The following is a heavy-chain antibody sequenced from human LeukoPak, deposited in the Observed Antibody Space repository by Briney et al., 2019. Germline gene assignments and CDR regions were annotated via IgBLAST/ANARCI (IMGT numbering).Heavy chain of an antibody. CDR1: GGSISSYY. Sequence: PSETLSLTCTVSGGSISSYYWSWIRQPAGKGLEWIGRIYISGSTNYNPSLKSRVTMSVDTSKNQFSLKLSSVTAADTAVYYCARGPYDFWSGPPGGWFDPWGQGTLVTVSS. D-gene: IGHD3-3*01. CDR2: IYISGST. CDR3: ARGPYDFWSGPPGGWFDP. J-gene: IGHJ5*02. V-gene: IGHV4-4*07.